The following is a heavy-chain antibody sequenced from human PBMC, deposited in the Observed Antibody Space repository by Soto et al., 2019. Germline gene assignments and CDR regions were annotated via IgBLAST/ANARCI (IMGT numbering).Heavy chain of an antibody. CDR2: IIPILGIA. CDR1: GGTFSSYT. D-gene: IGHD4-4*01. Sequence: QVQLVQSGAEVKKPGSSVKVSCKASGGTFSSYTISWVRQAPGQGLEWMGRIIPILGIANYAQKFQGRVTSTADKSTSTAYMELSSLRSEDTAVYYCAIRSGSKSLLGYWGQGTLVTVSS. V-gene: IGHV1-69*02. J-gene: IGHJ4*02. CDR3: AIRSGSKSLLGY.